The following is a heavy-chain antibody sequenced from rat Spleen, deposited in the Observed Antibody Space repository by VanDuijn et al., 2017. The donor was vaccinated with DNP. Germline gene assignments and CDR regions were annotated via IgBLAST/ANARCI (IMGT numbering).Heavy chain of an antibody. CDR2: INTHGGST. Sequence: EVQLVESGGDLVQPGRSLNLSCVASGFTFKNYWMYWIRQAPGKGLEWGASINTHGGSTYNPDSVKGRFTISRDNAENTVYLQMNSLRSEDTATYYCAKDLLLGWGQGVMVTVSS. V-gene: IGHV5-58*01. CDR3: AKDLLLG. D-gene: IGHD2-1*01. J-gene: IGHJ2*01. CDR1: GFTFKNYW.